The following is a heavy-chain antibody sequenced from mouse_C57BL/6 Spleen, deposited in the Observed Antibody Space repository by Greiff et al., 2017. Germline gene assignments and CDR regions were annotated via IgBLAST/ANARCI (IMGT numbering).Heavy chain of an antibody. CDR3: ARGVLRDWYFDV. J-gene: IGHJ1*03. CDR1: GYTFTSYW. V-gene: IGHV1-50*01. D-gene: IGHD1-1*01. Sequence: VQLQQPGAELVKPGASVKLSCKASGYTFTSYWMQWVKQRPGQGLEWIGEIDPSDSYTNYNQKFKGKATLTVDTSSSTAYMQLSSLTSEDSAVYYCARGVLRDWYFDVWGTGTTVTVSS. CDR2: IDPSDSYT.